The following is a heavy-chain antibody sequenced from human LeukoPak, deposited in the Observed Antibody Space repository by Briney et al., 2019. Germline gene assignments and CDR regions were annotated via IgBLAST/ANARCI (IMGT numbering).Heavy chain of an antibody. CDR1: GGSISSYY. D-gene: IGHD1-26*01. Sequence: SETLSLTCTVSGGSISSYYWSWIRQPPGKGLEWIGYIYYSGSTNYNPSLKSRVTISVDTSKNQFSLKLSSVTAADTAVYYCARAPFRTWEDYWGQGTLVTVSS. CDR2: IYYSGST. J-gene: IGHJ4*02. V-gene: IGHV4-59*01. CDR3: ARAPFRTWEDY.